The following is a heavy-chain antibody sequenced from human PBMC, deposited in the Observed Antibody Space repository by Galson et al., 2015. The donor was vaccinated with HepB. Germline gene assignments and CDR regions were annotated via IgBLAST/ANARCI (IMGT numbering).Heavy chain of an antibody. J-gene: IGHJ4*02. CDR1: GFTFSSYS. D-gene: IGHD2-15*01. CDR3: ARDRIELVVAATRYFDY. Sequence: SLRLSCAASGFTFSSYSMNWVRQAPGKGLEWVSSISSSSSYIYYADSVKGRFTISRDNAKNSLYLQMNSLRAEDTAVYYCARDRIELVVAATRYFDYWGQGTLVTVSS. V-gene: IGHV3-21*01. CDR2: ISSSSSYI.